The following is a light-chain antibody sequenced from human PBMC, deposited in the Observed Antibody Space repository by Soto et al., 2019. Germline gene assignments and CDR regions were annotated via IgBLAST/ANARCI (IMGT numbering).Light chain of an antibody. CDR3: QHYNSYSEA. CDR2: KAS. Sequence: DIQMTQSPSTLSGSVGDRVTITCRASQTISSWLAWYQQKPGKAPKLLIYKASTLKSGVPSRFSGSGSGTEFTLTISSVQPDDFATYYCQHYNSYSEAFGQGTKVELK. J-gene: IGKJ1*01. V-gene: IGKV1-5*03. CDR1: QTISSW.